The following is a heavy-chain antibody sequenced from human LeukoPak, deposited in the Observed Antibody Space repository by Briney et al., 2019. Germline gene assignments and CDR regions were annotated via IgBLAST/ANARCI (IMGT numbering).Heavy chain of an antibody. CDR2: ISYDGSNK. CDR1: GFTFSSYG. V-gene: IGHV3-30*18. CDR3: AKGVWFREIDY. Sequence: GGSLRLSCAASGFTFSSYGMHWVRQAPGKGLEWVAVISYDGSNKYYADSVKGRFTISRDNSKNTLYLQMNSLRAEDTAVYYCAKGVWFREIDYWGQGTLVTVSS. J-gene: IGHJ4*02. D-gene: IGHD3-10*01.